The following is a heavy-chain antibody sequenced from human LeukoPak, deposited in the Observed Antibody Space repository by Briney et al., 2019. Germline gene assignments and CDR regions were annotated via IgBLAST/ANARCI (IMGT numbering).Heavy chain of an antibody. V-gene: IGHV3-23*01. D-gene: IGHD3-22*01. CDR3: AKDRFYYDSSGIDAFDI. CDR2: ISGSGGIP. J-gene: IGHJ3*02. Sequence: RXAPXKGXXXXXGISGSGGIPYYPDSVKRRFPISRHHSKNTLYLQMNSLTPEDTAVYYCAKDRFYYDSSGIDAFDIGGQGTMVTVS.